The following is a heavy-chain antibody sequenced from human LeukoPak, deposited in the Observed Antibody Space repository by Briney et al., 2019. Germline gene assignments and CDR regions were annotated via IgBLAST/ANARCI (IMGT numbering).Heavy chain of an antibody. CDR3: TRRKTFDY. CDR2: VRSKGYGGTT. Sequence: GGSLRLSCTGSGFIFGDYVMSWFRQAPGKGLEWVGFVRSKGYGGTTDYAASVKGRFTISRDDSKSIAYLQMNSLKTEDTAVYYCTRRKTFDYWGQGTLVTVSS. J-gene: IGHJ4*02. V-gene: IGHV3-49*03. CDR1: GFIFGDYV.